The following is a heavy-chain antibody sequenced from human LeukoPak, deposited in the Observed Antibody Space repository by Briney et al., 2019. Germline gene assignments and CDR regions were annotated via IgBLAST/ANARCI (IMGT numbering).Heavy chain of an antibody. CDR3: AKDRCSNGVGCYYYYMDV. J-gene: IGHJ6*03. CDR1: GFTLSNYT. D-gene: IGHD2-8*01. CDR2: IQYDGSNE. Sequence: GGSLRLSCAVSGFTLSNYTMNWVSQAPGKGLEWVAYIQYDGSNEQYADSVKGRFSISRDSSKNILYLQMNSLRAEDTAVYYCAKDRCSNGVGCYYYYMDVWGKGTTVTISS. V-gene: IGHV3-30*02.